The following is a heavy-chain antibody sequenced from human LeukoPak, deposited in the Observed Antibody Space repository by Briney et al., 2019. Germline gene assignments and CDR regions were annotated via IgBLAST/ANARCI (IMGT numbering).Heavy chain of an antibody. CDR2: INPSGGTT. CDR1: GYTFTSYY. CDR3: ATLGGPSDY. V-gene: IGHV1-46*01. Sequence: ASVTVSCTASGYTFTSYYMHWVRQAPGQGLEWMGIINPSGGTTSYAQKFQGRVTLTRDTSTSTVYMELSSLISDDTAVYYCATLGGPSDYWGQGTLVIVSS. D-gene: IGHD3-16*01. J-gene: IGHJ4*02.